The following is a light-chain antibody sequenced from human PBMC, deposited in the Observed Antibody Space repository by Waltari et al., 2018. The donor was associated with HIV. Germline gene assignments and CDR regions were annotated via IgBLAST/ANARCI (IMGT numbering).Light chain of an antibody. CDR3: ATWDDTLSGPV. V-gene: IGLV1-44*01. CDR2: SNN. CDR1: ISNLGSNS. Sequence: QSVLTQPTSASGTPGQKITISCSGTISNLGSNSVNWYHQFSGAAPKLLIFSNNQHPSGVPARFSGSKSGSAASLAISGLHSDDEAIYHCATWDDTLSGPVFGGGTKLTVL. J-gene: IGLJ3*02.